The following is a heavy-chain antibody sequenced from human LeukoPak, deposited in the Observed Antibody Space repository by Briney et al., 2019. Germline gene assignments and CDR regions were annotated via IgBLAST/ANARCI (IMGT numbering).Heavy chain of an antibody. Sequence: QPGGSLRLSCAASGFTFSDYGMHWVRQAPGKGLEWVAFIRYDGRHKYYADSVKGRFTISRDNSKNTLYFQMNSLRAEDTALYYCAKEGTASKPSDLDYWGQGTLVTVSS. J-gene: IGHJ4*02. CDR3: AKEGTASKPSDLDY. CDR2: IRYDGRHK. D-gene: IGHD1/OR15-1a*01. V-gene: IGHV3-30*02. CDR1: GFTFSDYG.